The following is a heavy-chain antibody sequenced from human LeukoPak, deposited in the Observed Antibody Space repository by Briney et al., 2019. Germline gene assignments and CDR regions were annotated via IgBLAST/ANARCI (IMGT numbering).Heavy chain of an antibody. D-gene: IGHD1-26*01. J-gene: IGHJ5*02. CDR3: ARGWYSGSYPNWFDP. Sequence: PSETLSLTCAVYGGSFSGYYWSWIRQPPGKGLEWIGEINHSGSTNYNPSLKSRVTIPVDTSKNQFSLKLSSVTAADTAVYYCARGWYSGSYPNWFDPWGQGTLVTVSS. V-gene: IGHV4-34*01. CDR1: GGSFSGYY. CDR2: INHSGST.